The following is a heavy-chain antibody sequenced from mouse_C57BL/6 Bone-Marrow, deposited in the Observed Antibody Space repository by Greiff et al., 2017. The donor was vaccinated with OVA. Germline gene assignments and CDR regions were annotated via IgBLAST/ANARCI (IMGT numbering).Heavy chain of an antibody. J-gene: IGHJ1*03. CDR3: AGGPFWYFDV. CDR2: ISSGSSTI. Sequence: DVKLVESGGGLVKPGGSLKLSCAASGFTFSDYGMHWVRQAPEKGLEWVAYISSGSSTIYYADTVKGRFTISRDNAKNTLFLQMTSLRSEDTAMYYCAGGPFWYFDVWGTGTTVTVSS. CDR1: GFTFSDYG. V-gene: IGHV5-17*01.